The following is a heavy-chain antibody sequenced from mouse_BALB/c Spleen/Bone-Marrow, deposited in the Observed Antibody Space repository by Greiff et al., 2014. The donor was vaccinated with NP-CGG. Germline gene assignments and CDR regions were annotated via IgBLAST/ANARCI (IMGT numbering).Heavy chain of an antibody. CDR1: GYTFTDYA. Sequence: QVHVKQSGPELVRPGVSVKISCKGSGYTFTDYAMHWVKQSHAKSLEWIGVISTYSGNTNYNQKFKGKATMTVDKSSSTAYMELARLTSEDSAIYYCASPIYYGSYEGFAYWGQGTLVTVSA. J-gene: IGHJ3*01. V-gene: IGHV1-67*01. CDR2: ISTYSGNT. D-gene: IGHD2-1*01. CDR3: ASPIYYGSYEGFAY.